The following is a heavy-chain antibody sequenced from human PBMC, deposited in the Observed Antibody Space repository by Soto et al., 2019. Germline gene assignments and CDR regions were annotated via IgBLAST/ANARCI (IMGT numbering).Heavy chain of an antibody. Sequence: EVQLVESGGGLVKPGGSLRLSCAASGFTFSSYSMNWVRQAPGKGLEWVSSISSSSSYIYYADSVKGRFTISRDNAKNSLYLQMNSLRAEDTAVYYCASTGYSKRREDYWGQGTLVTVSS. J-gene: IGHJ4*02. CDR1: GFTFSSYS. CDR2: ISSSSSYI. CDR3: ASTGYSKRREDY. D-gene: IGHD6-13*01. V-gene: IGHV3-21*01.